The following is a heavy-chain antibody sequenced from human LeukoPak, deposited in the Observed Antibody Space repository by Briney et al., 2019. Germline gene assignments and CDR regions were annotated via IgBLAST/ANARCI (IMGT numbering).Heavy chain of an antibody. CDR2: ISGSGGST. CDR1: GFTFSSYA. J-gene: IGHJ4*02. V-gene: IGHV3-23*01. D-gene: IGHD3-9*01. CDR3: AGYYDILTGYYYFDY. Sequence: PRGSLRLSCAASGFTFSSYAMSWVRQAPGKGLEWVSAISGSGGSTYYADSVKSRFTISRDNSKNTLYLQMNSLRAEDTAVYYCAGYYDILTGYYYFDYWGQGTLVTVSS.